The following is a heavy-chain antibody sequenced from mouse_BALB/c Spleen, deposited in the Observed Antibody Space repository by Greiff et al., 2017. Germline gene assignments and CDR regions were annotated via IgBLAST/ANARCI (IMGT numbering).Heavy chain of an antibody. CDR2: ISDGGSYT. Sequence: EVNVVESGGGLVKPGGSLKLSCAASGFTFSDYYMYWVRQTPEKRLEWVATISDGGSYTYYPDSVKGRFTISRDNAKNNLYLQMSSLKSEDTAMYYCARGGSRRAMDYWGQGTSVTVSA. J-gene: IGHJ4*01. CDR1: GFTFSDYY. CDR3: ARGGSRRAMDY. V-gene: IGHV5-4*02.